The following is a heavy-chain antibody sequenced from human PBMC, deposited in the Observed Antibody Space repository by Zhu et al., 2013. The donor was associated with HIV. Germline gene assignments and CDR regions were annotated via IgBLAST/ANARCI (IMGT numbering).Heavy chain of an antibody. CDR1: GYTFTSYY. Sequence: QVQLVQSGAEVKKPGASVKVSCKASGYTFTSYYMHWVRQAPGQGLEWMGIINPKSGVTNYPQKFQGRVTMTRDTSISTAYLEVSRLRSDDTAVYFCARDHQSSVFRGVKFDYWGQGTLVAVSS. J-gene: IGHJ4*01. CDR3: ARDHQSSVFRGVKFDY. V-gene: IGHV1-2*02. CDR2: INPKSGVT. D-gene: IGHD3-10*01.